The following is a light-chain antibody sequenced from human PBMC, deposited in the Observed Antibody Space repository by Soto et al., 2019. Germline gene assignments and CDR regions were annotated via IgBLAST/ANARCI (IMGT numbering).Light chain of an antibody. CDR1: SSNIGAGYD. Sequence: QSVLTQPPSVSGAPGQRVTISCTGSSSNIGAGYDVHWYQQRPGTAPKLLIFGNINRPSGVPDRFSGSKSGTSASLAITGLQAEDEGDYYCASWDDSLDGPWLFGGGTKLTVL. J-gene: IGLJ3*02. V-gene: IGLV1-40*01. CDR3: ASWDDSLDGPWL. CDR2: GNI.